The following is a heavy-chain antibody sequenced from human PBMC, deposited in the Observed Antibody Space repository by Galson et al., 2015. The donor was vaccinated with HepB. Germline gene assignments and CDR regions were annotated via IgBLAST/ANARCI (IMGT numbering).Heavy chain of an antibody. J-gene: IGHJ4*02. D-gene: IGHD2-2*01. CDR2: IIPIFGTA. CDR1: GGTFSSYA. Sequence: SVKVSCKASGGTFSSYAICWVRQAPGQGLEWMGGIIPIFGTANYAQKFQGRVTITADESTSTAYMELSSLRSEDTAVYCCARGGIVVVPAVSYYFDYWGQGTLVTVSS. CDR3: ARGGIVVVPAVSYYFDY. V-gene: IGHV1-69*13.